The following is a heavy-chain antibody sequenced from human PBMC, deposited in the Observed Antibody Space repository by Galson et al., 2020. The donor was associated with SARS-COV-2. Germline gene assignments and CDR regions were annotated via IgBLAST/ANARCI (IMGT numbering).Heavy chain of an antibody. Sequence: TGGSLRLSCAASGFTFSSSAMHWVRQAPGKGLEWVAVISYDGSNKYYADSVKGRFTISRDNSKNTLYLQMNSLRAEDTAVYYCAVESGYSYEFDYWDQGTLVTVSS. CDR3: AVESGYSYEFDY. CDR2: ISYDGSNK. CDR1: GFTFSSSA. V-gene: IGHV3-30-3*01. D-gene: IGHD5-18*01. J-gene: IGHJ4*02.